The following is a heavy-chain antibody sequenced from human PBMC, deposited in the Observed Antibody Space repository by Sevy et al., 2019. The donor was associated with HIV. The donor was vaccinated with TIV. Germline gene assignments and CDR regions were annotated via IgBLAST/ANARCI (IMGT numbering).Heavy chain of an antibody. V-gene: IGHV3-30-3*01. CDR3: ALERLSSDVAEYFQN. CDR1: GVTFSSYS. J-gene: IGHJ1*01. CDR2: ISYDGINK. Sequence: GGSLRLSCATSGVTFSSYSMHWVRQAPGKGLEWVATISYDGINKHYADPVKGRFTISRDNFKNSLSLQMNSLRAEDTAVYFCALERLSSDVAEYFQNWGQGTLVTVSS. D-gene: IGHD1-1*01.